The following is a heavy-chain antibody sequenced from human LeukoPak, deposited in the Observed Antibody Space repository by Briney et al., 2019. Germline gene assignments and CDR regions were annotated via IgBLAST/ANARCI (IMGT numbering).Heavy chain of an antibody. V-gene: IGHV1-2*02. Sequence: APVKVSCKASGYTFSGYYMHWVRQAPGQGLEWMGWINPNNGGTKYAQKFQGRVTMTRDTSISTAYMELSRLRSDDTALYYCARVDCSGGTCYSVNFDYWGQGTLVTVSS. D-gene: IGHD2-15*01. J-gene: IGHJ4*02. CDR2: INPNNGGT. CDR3: ARVDCSGGTCYSVNFDY. CDR1: GYTFSGYY.